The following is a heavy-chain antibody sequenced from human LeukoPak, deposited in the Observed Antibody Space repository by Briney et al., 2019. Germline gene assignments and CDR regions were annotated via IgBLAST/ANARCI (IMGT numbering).Heavy chain of an antibody. D-gene: IGHD1-26*01. Sequence: SETLSLTCAFYGGSFSGYYWSWIRQPPGKGLEWIGEINHSGGTKYNPSLKSRVTISLDTSKNQFSLKLSSVTAADTAVYYCARGGLKWELLPARARKSYYFDYWGQGTLVTVSS. CDR2: INHSGGT. J-gene: IGHJ4*02. V-gene: IGHV4-34*01. CDR1: GGSFSGYY. CDR3: ARGGLKWELLPARARKSYYFDY.